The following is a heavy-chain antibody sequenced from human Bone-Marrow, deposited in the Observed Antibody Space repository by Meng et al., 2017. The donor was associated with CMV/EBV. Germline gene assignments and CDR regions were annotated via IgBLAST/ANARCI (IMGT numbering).Heavy chain of an antibody. CDR2: ISAYNGNT. D-gene: IGHD2-2*01. J-gene: IGHJ6*02. CDR3: ARDRGDCSSTSCYFWRYYYGMDV. Sequence: ASVKVSCKASGYTFTSYGISWVRQAPGQGLEWMGWISAYNGNTNYAQKFQGRVTMTRDTSTSTVYMELSSLRSEDTAVYYCARDRGDCSSTSCYFWRYYYGMDVWGQGTTVTVSS. V-gene: IGHV1-18*01. CDR1: GYTFTSYG.